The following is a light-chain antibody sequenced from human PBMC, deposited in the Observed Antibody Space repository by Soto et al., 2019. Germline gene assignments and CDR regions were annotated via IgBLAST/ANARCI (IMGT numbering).Light chain of an antibody. V-gene: IGKV1-12*01. Sequence: DIPMTQSPSSVSASVGDRVTITFRASQGISWLAWYQQKPGKAPKLLIYEASSLESGAPSRFSGSGSGTDFTLTISSLQPEDFATYFCQQAQSFPLTFGGGTKVDNK. CDR3: QQAQSFPLT. CDR2: EAS. J-gene: IGKJ4*01. CDR1: QGISW.